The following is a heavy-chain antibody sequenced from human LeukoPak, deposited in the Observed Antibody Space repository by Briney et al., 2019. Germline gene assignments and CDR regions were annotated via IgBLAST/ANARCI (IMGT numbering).Heavy chain of an antibody. D-gene: IGHD3-3*01. J-gene: IGHJ4*02. CDR3: ARGARYDFWSGYSHEFDY. Sequence: SETLSLTCAVCGASFSGYYWSWIRQSPGKGLEWIGEINHSGSTNYNPSLKSRVTISVDTSKNQFSLKLSSVTAADTAVYCCARGARYDFWSGYSHEFDYWGQGTLVTVSS. CDR1: GASFSGYY. V-gene: IGHV4-34*01. CDR2: INHSGST.